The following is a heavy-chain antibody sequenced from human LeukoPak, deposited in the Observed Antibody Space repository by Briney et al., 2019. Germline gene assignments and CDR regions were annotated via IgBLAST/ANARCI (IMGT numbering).Heavy chain of an antibody. V-gene: IGHV4-34*01. CDR3: ARGWRWLQLGRNWFDP. CDR1: GGSFSGYY. D-gene: IGHD5-24*01. J-gene: IGHJ5*02. CDR2: INHSGST. Sequence: SSETLSLTCAVYGGSFSGYYWSWLRQPPGKGLEWIGEINHSGSTNYNPSLKSRVTISVDTSKNQFSLKLSSVTAADTAVYYCARGWRWLQLGRNWFDPWGQGTLVTVSS.